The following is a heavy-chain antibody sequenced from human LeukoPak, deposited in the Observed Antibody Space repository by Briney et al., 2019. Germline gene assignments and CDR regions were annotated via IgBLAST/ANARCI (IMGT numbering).Heavy chain of an antibody. V-gene: IGHV3-48*02. Sequence: PGGSLRHSRAASGFTFSSYSMNWVRQAPGKGLEWIAYISGSGSTIYYADSVKSRFTISRDNAENSLYLQMNSLRDEDTAVYYCASAEPGYWGHGALFTVSS. D-gene: IGHD1-14*01. CDR1: GFTFSSYS. CDR3: ASAEPGY. J-gene: IGHJ1*01. CDR2: ISGSGSTI.